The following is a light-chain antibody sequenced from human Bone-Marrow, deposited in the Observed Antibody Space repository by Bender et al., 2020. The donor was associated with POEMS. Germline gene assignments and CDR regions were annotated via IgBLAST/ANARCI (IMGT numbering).Light chain of an antibody. CDR3: YSNAGSDTWM. V-gene: IGLV2-23*01. CDR2: EDN. Sequence: QSALTQPASVSGSPGQSITISCTGISSDVGSYNAVSWYQQHPGKGPKTIIYEDNKRPSGVSYRFSGSKSGNTASLTISGLQAEDEAHYYCYSNAGSDTWMFGGGTKLTVL. CDR1: SSDVGSYNA. J-gene: IGLJ3*02.